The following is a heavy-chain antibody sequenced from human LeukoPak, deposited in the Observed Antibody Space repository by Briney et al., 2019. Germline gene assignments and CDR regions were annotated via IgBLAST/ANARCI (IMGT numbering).Heavy chain of an antibody. V-gene: IGHV4-59*01. CDR2: TYYSGST. J-gene: IGHJ5*02. D-gene: IGHD2-21*02. Sequence: SETLSLTCTVSGGSISSYYWSWIRQPPGKGLEWIGYTYYSGSTNYNPSLKSRVTISVDTSKNQFSLKLSSVTAADTAVYYCARRVVVTPGDWFDPWGQGTLVTVSS. CDR3: ARRVVVTPGDWFDP. CDR1: GGSISSYY.